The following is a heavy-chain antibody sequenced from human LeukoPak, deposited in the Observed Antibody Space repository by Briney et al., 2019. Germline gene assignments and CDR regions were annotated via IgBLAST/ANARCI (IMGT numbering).Heavy chain of an antibody. Sequence: GGSLRLSCAASGFTFSSYAMSWVRQAPGKGLEWVSAISGSGGSTYYADSVKGRFTISRDNSKNTLYLQMNSLRAEDTAVYYCAKLRISGWYEGGFDYWGQGTLVTVSS. CDR3: AKLRISGWYEGGFDY. V-gene: IGHV3-23*01. CDR1: GFTFSSYA. CDR2: ISGSGGST. J-gene: IGHJ4*02. D-gene: IGHD6-19*01.